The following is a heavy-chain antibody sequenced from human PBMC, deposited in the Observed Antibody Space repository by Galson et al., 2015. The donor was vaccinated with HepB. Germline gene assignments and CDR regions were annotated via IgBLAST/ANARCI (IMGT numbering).Heavy chain of an antibody. J-gene: IGHJ1*01. CDR2: TYYRSKWYY. Sequence: CAISGDSVSSKSAGWHWIRQSPSRGLEWLGRTYYRSKWYYEYAMSVKSRITISPDTSKNQFSLELNSVTPKDTAVYCCARDLDFHHWGQGTLVTVSS. CDR3: ARDLDFHH. D-gene: IGHD1-1*01. CDR1: GDSVSSKSAG. V-gene: IGHV6-1*01.